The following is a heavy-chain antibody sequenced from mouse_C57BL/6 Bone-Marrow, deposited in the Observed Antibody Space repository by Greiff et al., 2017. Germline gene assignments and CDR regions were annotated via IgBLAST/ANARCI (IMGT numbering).Heavy chain of an antibody. V-gene: IGHV1-82*01. J-gene: IGHJ3*01. CDR1: GYAFSSSW. CDR2: IYPGDGDT. CDR3: ARSGVYYDYDWFAY. D-gene: IGHD2-4*01. Sequence: QVQLKQSGPELVKPGASVKISCKASGYAFSSSWMNWVKQRPGKGLEWIGRIYPGDGDTNYNGKFKGKATLTADKSSSTAYMQLSSLTSEDSAVYFCARSGVYYDYDWFAYWGQGTLVTVSA.